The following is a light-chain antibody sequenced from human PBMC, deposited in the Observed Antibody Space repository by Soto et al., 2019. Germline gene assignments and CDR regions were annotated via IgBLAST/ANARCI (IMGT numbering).Light chain of an antibody. J-gene: IGLJ2*01. Sequence: QSALTQPASVSGSPGQSITISCTGTSSDVGTYEDVSWYQHHPGKAPKLMIYDVSNRPSGVSDRFSGSKSGNTASLAISGLQAEDEADYYCRSYASNGDVLFGGGTKLTVL. CDR1: SSDVGTYED. CDR2: DVS. CDR3: RSYASNGDVL. V-gene: IGLV2-14*03.